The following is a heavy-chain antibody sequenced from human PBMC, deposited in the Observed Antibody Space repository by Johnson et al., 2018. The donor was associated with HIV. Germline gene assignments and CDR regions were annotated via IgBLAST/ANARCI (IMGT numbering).Heavy chain of an antibody. CDR2: IYSGGST. J-gene: IGHJ3*02. V-gene: IGHV3-66*02. Sequence: ENLVESGGGVVQPGRSLRLSCAASGFTVSSNYMNWVRQAPGKGLEWVSVIYSGGSTYYADSVKGRFTISRDNSKNMVYLQMNSLRPEDTAVYYCARDGRDLVTRGSFDIWGQGTMVTVSS. D-gene: IGHD2-21*02. CDR1: GFTVSSNY. CDR3: ARDGRDLVTRGSFDI.